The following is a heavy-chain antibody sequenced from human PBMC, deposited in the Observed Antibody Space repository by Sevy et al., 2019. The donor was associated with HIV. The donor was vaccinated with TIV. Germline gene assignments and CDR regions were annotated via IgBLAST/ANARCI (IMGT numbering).Heavy chain of an antibody. CDR3: AKVAGGCSSTSCYDVGQYYFDY. D-gene: IGHD2-2*01. CDR2: ISWDGGST. Sequence: GGSLRLSCAASGFTFDDYTMHWVRQAPGKGLEWDSLISWDGGSTYYADSVKGRFTISRDNSKNSLYLQMNSLRTEDTALYYCAKVAGGCSSTSCYDVGQYYFDYWGQGTLVTVSS. CDR1: GFTFDDYT. V-gene: IGHV3-43*01. J-gene: IGHJ4*02.